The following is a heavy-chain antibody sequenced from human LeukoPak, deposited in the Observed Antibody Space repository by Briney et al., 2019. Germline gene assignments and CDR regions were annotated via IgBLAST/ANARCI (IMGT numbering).Heavy chain of an antibody. J-gene: IGHJ4*02. CDR2: ISGSGGST. D-gene: IGHD6-13*01. CDR3: AKVVSSWYVGCRY. Sequence: GGSLRLSCAASGFTFSSYAMSWVRQAPGKGLEWVSAISGSGGSTYYADSVKGRFTISRDKSKNTLYLQMNSLRAEDTAVYYCAKVVSSWYVGCRYWGQGTLVTVSS. V-gene: IGHV3-23*01. CDR1: GFTFSSYA.